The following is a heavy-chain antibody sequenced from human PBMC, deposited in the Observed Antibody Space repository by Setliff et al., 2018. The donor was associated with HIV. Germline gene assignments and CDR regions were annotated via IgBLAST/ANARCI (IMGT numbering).Heavy chain of an antibody. CDR2: IIPMFGTT. J-gene: IGHJ4*02. Sequence: SVKVSCKASGGIFSNYVITWVRQAPGQGFEWMGGIIPMFGTTTYAQNFQGRVMITADESTGTAFMELSSLRSEDTAIYYCARGKYSSGWLNDYWGQGTLGTVSS. CDR1: GGIFSNYV. V-gene: IGHV1-69*13. CDR3: ARGKYSSGWLNDY. D-gene: IGHD6-19*01.